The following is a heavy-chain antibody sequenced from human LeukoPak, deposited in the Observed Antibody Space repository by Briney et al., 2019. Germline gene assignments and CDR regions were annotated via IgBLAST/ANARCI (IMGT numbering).Heavy chain of an antibody. J-gene: IGHJ5*02. D-gene: IGHD2-15*01. V-gene: IGHV4-34*01. CDR1: GGSFSGYY. CDR2: INHSGST. Sequence: SETLSLTCAVYGGSFSGYYWSRIRQPPGKGLEWIGEINHSGSTNYNPSLKSRVTISVDTSKNQFSLKLSSVTAADTAVYYCARGRGSRRYCSGGSCGKYNWFDPWGQGTLVTVSS. CDR3: ARGRGSRRYCSGGSCGKYNWFDP.